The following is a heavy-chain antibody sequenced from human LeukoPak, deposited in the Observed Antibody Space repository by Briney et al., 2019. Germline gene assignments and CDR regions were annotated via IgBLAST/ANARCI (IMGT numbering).Heavy chain of an antibody. Sequence: GGSLRLSCAASGFTFSSYAMHWVRQAPGKGLECVAVISYDGSNKYYADSVKGRFTISRDNSKSTVYLQMNSLRAEDTAVYYCSKDLTSDFGGDFDPWGQGTLVTVSS. D-gene: IGHD3-10*01. CDR1: GFTFSSYA. J-gene: IGHJ5*02. CDR2: ISYDGSNK. V-gene: IGHV3-30-3*01. CDR3: SKDLTSDFGGDFDP.